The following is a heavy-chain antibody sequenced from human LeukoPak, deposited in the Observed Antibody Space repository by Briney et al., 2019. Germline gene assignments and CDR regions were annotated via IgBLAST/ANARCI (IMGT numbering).Heavy chain of an antibody. J-gene: IGHJ4*02. CDR3: AKDRVQGIEARPGYSDY. CDR2: ISGSGGRA. D-gene: IGHD6-6*01. Sequence: PGGSLRLSCEASGFTFTSYAMSWVRQAPGKGLEWVSAISGSGGRAYYTDSVWGRFTISRDNSKNTLYLQVNSLRAEDTAVYYCAKDRVQGIEARPGYSDYWGQGTLVTVSS. CDR1: GFTFTSYA. V-gene: IGHV3-23*01.